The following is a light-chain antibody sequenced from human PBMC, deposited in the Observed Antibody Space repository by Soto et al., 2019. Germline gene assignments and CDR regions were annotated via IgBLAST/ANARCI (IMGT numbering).Light chain of an antibody. V-gene: IGKV3-11*01. J-gene: IGKJ1*01. Sequence: EIVLTQSPATLSLSPGERATLSCRASQSVSSYLAWYQQKPGQAPRLLIYDASNRATGIPARFSGSGSGTDFTLTISSLEPEDFAVYYCQQRSNWPPGWTFGQWTKV. CDR2: DAS. CDR3: QQRSNWPPGWT. CDR1: QSVSSY.